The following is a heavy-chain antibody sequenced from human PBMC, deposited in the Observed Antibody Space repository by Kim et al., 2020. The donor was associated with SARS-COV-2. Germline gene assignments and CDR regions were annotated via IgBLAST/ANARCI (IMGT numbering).Heavy chain of an antibody. V-gene: IGHV3-7*01. Sequence: DSGKGRFTIARDNTKNSLYLQMNSVRAEVTAVYYCGRDQGYYDWGIYFDYWGQGTLVTVSS. J-gene: IGHJ4*02. D-gene: IGHD3-22*01. CDR3: GRDQGYYDWGIYFDY.